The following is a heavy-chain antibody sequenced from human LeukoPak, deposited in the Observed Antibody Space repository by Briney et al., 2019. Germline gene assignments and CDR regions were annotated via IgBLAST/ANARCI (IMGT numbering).Heavy chain of an antibody. D-gene: IGHD3-10*01. Sequence: ASVKVSCKASGYTFTGYYMHWVRQAPGQGLEWMGWINPNSGGTNYGQKIQGRVTMTRDTSISTAYMELSRLRSDDTAVYYCARGGWVRGVITRDGLNYWGQGTLVTVSS. CDR3: ARGGWVRGVITRDGLNY. V-gene: IGHV1-2*02. CDR2: INPNSGGT. CDR1: GYTFTGYY. J-gene: IGHJ4*02.